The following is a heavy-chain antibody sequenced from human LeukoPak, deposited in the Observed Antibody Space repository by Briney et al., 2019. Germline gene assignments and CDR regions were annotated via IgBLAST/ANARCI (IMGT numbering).Heavy chain of an antibody. Sequence: ASVKVSCKASGYTFTSYDINWVRQATGQGLEWMGWMNPSSDNTVYAQKFQGRVTMTRNTSISTAYMELSSLRSEDTAVYYCARGPHNVWFDPWGQGTLVTVSS. D-gene: IGHD1-14*01. J-gene: IGHJ5*02. CDR3: ARGPHNVWFDP. CDR1: GYTFTSYD. V-gene: IGHV1-8*01. CDR2: MNPSSDNT.